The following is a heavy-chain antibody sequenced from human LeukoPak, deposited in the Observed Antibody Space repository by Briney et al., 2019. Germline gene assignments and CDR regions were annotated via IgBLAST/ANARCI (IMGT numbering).Heavy chain of an antibody. CDR1: VYTFTAYY. CDR2: INPNSGGT. D-gene: IGHD2-2*01. V-gene: IGHV1-2*02. J-gene: IGHJ6*03. Sequence: GASVKVSSKASVYTFTAYYMHWVRQAPGQGLEWMGWINPNSGGTNYAQKFQGRVTMTRDTSISTAYMELSRLRSDDTAVYYCARGYQLPYYYYYYYMDVWGKGTTVTVSS. CDR3: ARGYQLPYYYYYYYMDV.